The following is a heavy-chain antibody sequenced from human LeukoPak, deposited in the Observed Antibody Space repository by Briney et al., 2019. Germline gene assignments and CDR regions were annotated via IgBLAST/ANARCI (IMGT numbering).Heavy chain of an antibody. CDR1: GFTFSSYS. Sequence: GGSLRLSCAASGFTFSSYSMNWVRQAPGKGLEWVAFIQYDGKEKFYADSVKGRFTISKDNFENTLYLEMTRLRPEDTAVYYCAKDLIRDIWFGESWGQGTLVTVSS. CDR2: IQYDGKEK. CDR3: AKDLIRDIWFGES. D-gene: IGHD3-10*01. V-gene: IGHV3-30*02. J-gene: IGHJ5*02.